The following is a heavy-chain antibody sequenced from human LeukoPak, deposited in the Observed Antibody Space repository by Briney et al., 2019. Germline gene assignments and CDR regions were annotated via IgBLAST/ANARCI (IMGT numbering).Heavy chain of an antibody. V-gene: IGHV4-4*08. CDR3: ARGDPTGRPGIGFDF. Sequence: PSETLSLTCTVSGGSFSRFYWSWIRQPPGKGLEWIGFFHATRSTNYKHYLKSRVSISVDTSKNQVSLELSSVTAADTAVYYCARGDPTGRPGIGFDFWGQGTLVTVSS. CDR2: FHATRST. CDR1: GGSFSRFY. D-gene: IGHD1-26*01. J-gene: IGHJ4*02.